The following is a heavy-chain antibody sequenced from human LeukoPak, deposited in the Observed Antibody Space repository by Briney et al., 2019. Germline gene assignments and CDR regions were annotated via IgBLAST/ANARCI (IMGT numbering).Heavy chain of an antibody. CDR2: INHSGST. CDR1: GGSFSGYY. CDR3: ASEQIWNYGRLWFDP. Sequence: KPSETLSLTRAVYGGSFSGYYWSWIRQPPGKGLEWIGEINHSGSTNYNPSLKSRVTISVDTSKNQFSLKLSSVTAADTAVYYCASEQIWNYGRLWFDPWGQGTLVTVSS. J-gene: IGHJ5*02. V-gene: IGHV4-34*01. D-gene: IGHD1-7*01.